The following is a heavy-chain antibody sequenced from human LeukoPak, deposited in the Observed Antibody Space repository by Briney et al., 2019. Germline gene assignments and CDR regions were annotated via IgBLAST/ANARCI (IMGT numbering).Heavy chain of an antibody. CDR3: TRGVVGATAGGQ. CDR1: GDSISSGSYQ. Sequence: PSETLSLTCTVSGDSISSGSYQWSWVRQPAGKGLEWIGRINASGRTSYNPSLMSRVTMSVDTSKDQFTLHLSSVPPTDTAIYYCTRGVVGATAGGQWGQGTLVTVSS. CDR2: INASGRT. J-gene: IGHJ4*02. D-gene: IGHD1-26*01. V-gene: IGHV4-61*02.